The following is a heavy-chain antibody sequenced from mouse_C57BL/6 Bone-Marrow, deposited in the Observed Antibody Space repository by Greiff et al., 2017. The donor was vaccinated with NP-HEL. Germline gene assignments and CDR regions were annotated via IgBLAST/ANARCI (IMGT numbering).Heavy chain of an antibody. CDR2: ISNLAYSI. CDR3: ARHGDY. CDR1: GFTFSDYG. J-gene: IGHJ4*01. V-gene: IGHV5-15*04. Sequence: EVKLVESGGGLVQPGGSLKLSCAASGFTFSDYGMAWARQAPRKGPEWVAFISNLAYSIYYADTVTGRFTISRENAKNTLYLEMSSLRSEDTAMYYCARHGDYWGQGTSVTVSS.